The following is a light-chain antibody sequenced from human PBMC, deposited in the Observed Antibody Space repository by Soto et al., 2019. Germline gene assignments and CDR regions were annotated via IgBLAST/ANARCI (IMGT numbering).Light chain of an antibody. J-gene: IGLJ3*02. CDR2: EVS. CDR3: SSYTSSSTWV. Sequence: QSVLTQPASVSGSPGQSITIACTGTRSDVGGYNSVSWYQHHPGKAPKLMIYEVSNRPSGVSNRFSGSKSGNTASLTISGLQAEDEADYYCSSYTSSSTWVFGGGTKLTVL. V-gene: IGLV2-14*01. CDR1: RSDVGGYNS.